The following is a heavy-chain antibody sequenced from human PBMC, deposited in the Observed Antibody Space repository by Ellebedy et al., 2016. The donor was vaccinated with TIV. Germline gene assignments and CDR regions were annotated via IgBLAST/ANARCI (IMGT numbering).Heavy chain of an antibody. Sequence: SETLSLTXTVSGGSISSYYWGWIRQPAGKGLEWIGRIYSTGNTNYNPSLKSRVTMSADTSKNQFSLKLSSVTAADTAVYYCARVGHYYDSSGSNAFDIWGQGTMVTVSS. CDR2: IYSTGNT. CDR1: GGSISSYY. V-gene: IGHV4-4*07. D-gene: IGHD3-22*01. J-gene: IGHJ3*02. CDR3: ARVGHYYDSSGSNAFDI.